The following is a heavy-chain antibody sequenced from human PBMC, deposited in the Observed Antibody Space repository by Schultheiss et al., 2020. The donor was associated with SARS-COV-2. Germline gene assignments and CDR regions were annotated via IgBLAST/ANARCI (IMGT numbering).Heavy chain of an antibody. CDR3: AKGDDNWSRNLFDP. D-gene: IGHD1-20*01. V-gene: IGHV3-11*01. CDR1: GFTFSDYY. J-gene: IGHJ5*02. Sequence: GGSLRLSCAASGFTFSDYYMSWIRQAPGKGLEWVSYISSSSSTIYYADSVKGRFTISRDNAKNSLYLQMNSLRAEDTAVYYCAKGDDNWSRNLFDPWGQGTLVTVSS. CDR2: ISSSSSTI.